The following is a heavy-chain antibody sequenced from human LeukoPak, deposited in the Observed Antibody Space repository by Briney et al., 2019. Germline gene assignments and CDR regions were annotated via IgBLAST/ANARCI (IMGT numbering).Heavy chain of an antibody. CDR2: IDYGGRP. J-gene: IGHJ5*02. Sequence: SETLSLTCTVSGASISIYCWSWIRQPPGKGREWLGYIDYGGRPNYNPSLKSRVTISVDTSKKQFSLKLSSVTAADTAVYPVARGSQGNYDSNGSPWFDLWGQGTRVTVS. CDR1: GASISIYC. D-gene: IGHD3-22*01. V-gene: IGHV4-59*01. CDR3: ARGSQGNYDSNGSPWFDL.